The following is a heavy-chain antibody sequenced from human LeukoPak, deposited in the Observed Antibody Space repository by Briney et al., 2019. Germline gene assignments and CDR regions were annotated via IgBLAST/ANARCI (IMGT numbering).Heavy chain of an antibody. Sequence: VASVKVSCKASGYTFTGYYMHWVRQAPGKGLEWMGWINPNSGGTNYTQKFQGRVTMTRDTSISTAYMELSRLRSDDTAVYYCARDLYYYDSSGYYLYWGQGTLVTVSS. CDR1: GYTFTGYY. J-gene: IGHJ4*02. CDR3: ARDLYYYDSSGYYLY. V-gene: IGHV1-2*02. D-gene: IGHD3-22*01. CDR2: INPNSGGT.